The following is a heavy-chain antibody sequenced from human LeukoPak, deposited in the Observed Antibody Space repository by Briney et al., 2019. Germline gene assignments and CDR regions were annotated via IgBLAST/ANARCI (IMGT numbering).Heavy chain of an antibody. D-gene: IGHD2-2*01. Sequence: GGSLRLSCAASGFTFSSYAMSWVRQAPGKGLEWVSAISGSGGSTYYADSVKGRFTISRDNGKNSLYLQINSQRAEDTAVYYCARDCSSTNCYRGGFDPWGQGTLVTVSS. V-gene: IGHV3-23*01. J-gene: IGHJ5*02. CDR2: ISGSGGST. CDR1: GFTFSSYA. CDR3: ARDCSSTNCYRGGFDP.